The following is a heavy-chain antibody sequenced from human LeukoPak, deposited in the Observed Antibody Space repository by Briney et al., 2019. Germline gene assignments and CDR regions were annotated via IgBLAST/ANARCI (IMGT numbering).Heavy chain of an antibody. D-gene: IGHD3-3*01. Sequence: ASVKVSCKASGGTFSSYTISWVRQAPGQGLEWMGRIIPILGIANYAQKFQGRVTITADKSTSTAYMELSSLRSEDTAVYYCARAVPFAYDFWSGTPRYYYMDVWGKGTTVTVSS. CDR1: GGTFSSYT. J-gene: IGHJ6*03. CDR3: ARAVPFAYDFWSGTPRYYYMDV. V-gene: IGHV1-69*02. CDR2: IIPILGIA.